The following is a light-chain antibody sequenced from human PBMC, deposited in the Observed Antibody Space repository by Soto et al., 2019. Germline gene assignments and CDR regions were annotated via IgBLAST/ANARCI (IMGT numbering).Light chain of an antibody. Sequence: EIVMTQSPATLSVSPGERATLSCRASQSVSSNLAWYQQKPGQAPRLLIYGASTRATGIPARFSGSGSGTEFTLTISSLQSEDFATYYCQQANSFPPRLGPGTKVDIK. CDR1: QSVSSN. J-gene: IGKJ3*01. V-gene: IGKV3-15*01. CDR2: GAS. CDR3: QQANSFPPR.